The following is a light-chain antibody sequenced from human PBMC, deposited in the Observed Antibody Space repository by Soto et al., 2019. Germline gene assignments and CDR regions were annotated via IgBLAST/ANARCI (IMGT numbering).Light chain of an antibody. J-gene: IGLJ1*01. Sequence: QSALTQPASVSGSPGQSITISCTGTSSDLGSYNYVSWYQFHPGKAPKLMVFDVSKRPSGVSNRFSGSKSGNTASLSISGLQAEDEADYYCSSFTYTLSRYVSVTGSKVPV. V-gene: IGLV2-14*03. CDR2: DVS. CDR1: SSDLGSYNY. CDR3: SSFTYTLSRYV.